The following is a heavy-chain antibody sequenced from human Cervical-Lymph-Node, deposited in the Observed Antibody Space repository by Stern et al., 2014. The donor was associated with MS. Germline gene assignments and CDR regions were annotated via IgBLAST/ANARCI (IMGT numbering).Heavy chain of an antibody. D-gene: IGHD4-17*01. J-gene: IGHJ3*02. Sequence: VQLVESGGGLVKPGGSLRLSCAASGFTFSSYSMNWVRQAPGKGLEWVSSISSSSSYIYYADSVKGRFTISRDNAKNSLYLQMNSLRAEDTAVYYCARDTGRSAAFDIWGQGTMVTVSS. CDR2: ISSSSSYI. CDR3: ARDTGRSAAFDI. CDR1: GFTFSSYS. V-gene: IGHV3-21*01.